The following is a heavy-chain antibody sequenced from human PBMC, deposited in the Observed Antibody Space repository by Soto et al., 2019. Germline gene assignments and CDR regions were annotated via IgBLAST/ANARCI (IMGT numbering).Heavy chain of an antibody. D-gene: IGHD3-9*01. J-gene: IGHJ4*02. CDR1: GFSLSNPRLG. Sequence: QVTLKESGPALVKPTETLTLTCTVSGFSLSNPRLGVNWIRQSPGQALEWLAHIFSYDEKSYNTSLKTRLNISKDTSKSQLALTMTPIDPVNTGTYYCARILIQHDISTASNILLDYWGQGILVTVSS. CDR3: ARILIQHDISTASNILLDY. CDR2: IFSYDEK. V-gene: IGHV2-26*01.